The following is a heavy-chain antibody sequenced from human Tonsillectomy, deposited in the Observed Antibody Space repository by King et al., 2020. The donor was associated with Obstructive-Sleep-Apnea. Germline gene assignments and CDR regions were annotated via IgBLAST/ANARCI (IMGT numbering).Heavy chain of an antibody. D-gene: IGHD2/OR15-2a*01. Sequence: VQLVESGGGLVQPGGSLRLSCAASGFNFSNYWMHWVRHAPGKGLMWVSRITSDGDNTYYADSVKGRFTISRDNAKHTLYLQMNSLRTEDTAVYYCARNVVSRTNWFDPWGQGTLVTVSS. CDR2: ITSDGDNT. CDR1: GFNFSNYW. J-gene: IGHJ5*02. CDR3: ARNVVSRTNWFDP. V-gene: IGHV3-74*01.